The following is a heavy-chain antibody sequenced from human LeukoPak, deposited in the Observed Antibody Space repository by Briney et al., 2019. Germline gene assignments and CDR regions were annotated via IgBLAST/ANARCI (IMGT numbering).Heavy chain of an antibody. CDR1: GYTFSSYG. CDR3: ARALGATVTTPFDY. J-gene: IGHJ4*02. V-gene: IGHV1-18*01. D-gene: IGHD4-17*01. CDR2: ISAYNGNT. Sequence: GASVKVSCKASGYTFSSYGISWVRQAPGQGFEWMGWISAYNGNTNYAQKLQGRVTMTTDTSTSTVYMELRSLRSDDTAVYYCARALGATVTTPFDYWGQGTLVTVSS.